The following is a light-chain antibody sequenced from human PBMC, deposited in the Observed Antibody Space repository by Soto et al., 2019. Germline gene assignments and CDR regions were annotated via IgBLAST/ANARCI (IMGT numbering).Light chain of an antibody. Sequence: QSVLTQPPSVSAAPGQKVTISCSGSSSNIGHNYVCWYQQHPGKAPKLMIYEVSNRPSGVSNRFSGSKSGNTASLTISGLQAEDEADYYCSSYTSSSTLVFGGGTKLTVL. CDR1: SSSNIGHNY. V-gene: IGLV2-14*01. CDR3: SSYTSSSTLV. J-gene: IGLJ3*02. CDR2: EVS.